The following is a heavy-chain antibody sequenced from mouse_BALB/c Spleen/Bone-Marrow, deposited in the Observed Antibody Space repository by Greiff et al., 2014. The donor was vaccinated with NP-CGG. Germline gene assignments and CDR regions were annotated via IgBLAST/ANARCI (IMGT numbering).Heavy chain of an antibody. CDR3: ARGGISVDY. Sequence: VQLQQSGAELVRPGSSVKISCKASGYAFSVYWMNWVKQRPGQGLEWIGQIYPGDGDTNYNGKFKGRATLTADKSSNTAYMQFSSLTSEDSAVYFCARGGISVDYWGQGTTLTVSS. J-gene: IGHJ2*01. V-gene: IGHV1-80*01. CDR1: GYAFSVYW. CDR2: IYPGDGDT.